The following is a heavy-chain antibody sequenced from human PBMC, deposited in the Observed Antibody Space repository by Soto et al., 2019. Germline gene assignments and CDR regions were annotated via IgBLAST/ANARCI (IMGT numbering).Heavy chain of an antibody. D-gene: IGHD3-10*01. J-gene: IGHJ4*02. V-gene: IGHV4-34*01. CDR2: ITHTGVT. CDR1: GGSFNGFC. Sequence: SETLSLTCGVSGGSFNGFCWNWIRQPPGKGLEWIGEITHTGVTNYNPSLKGRVTISGDTSKNQFSLNLNSVTAADTAMYYCGRGYGVTWPTPNFWGQGSLVTVS. CDR3: GRGYGVTWPTPNF.